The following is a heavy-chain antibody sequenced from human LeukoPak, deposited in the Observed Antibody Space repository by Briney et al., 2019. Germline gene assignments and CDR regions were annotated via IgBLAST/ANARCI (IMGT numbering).Heavy chain of an antibody. CDR3: ARAWVKYGSGSLYYYYMDV. CDR2: INPNSGGA. CDR1: GYTFTGYY. V-gene: IGHV1-2*02. J-gene: IGHJ6*03. Sequence: ASVKVSCKASGYTFTGYYMHWVRQAPGQGLEWMGWINPNSGGANYAQKFQGRVTMTRDTSISTAYMELSRLRSDDTAVYYCARAWVKYGSGSLYYYYMDVWGKGTTVTISS. D-gene: IGHD3-10*01.